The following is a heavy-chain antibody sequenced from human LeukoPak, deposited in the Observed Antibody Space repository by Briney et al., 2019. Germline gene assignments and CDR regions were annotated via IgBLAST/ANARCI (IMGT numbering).Heavy chain of an antibody. V-gene: IGHV1-2*02. CDR1: GYTFTGYY. D-gene: IGHD6-13*01. Sequence: ASVKVSCMASGYTFTGYYMHWVRQAPGQGLEWMGWINPNSGVTNYAQKFQGRVTMTRDTSISTAYMDLSRLRSDDTAVYYCATSYSNSWYYFDYWGQGTLVTVSS. CDR3: ATSYSNSWYYFDY. CDR2: INPNSGVT. J-gene: IGHJ4*02.